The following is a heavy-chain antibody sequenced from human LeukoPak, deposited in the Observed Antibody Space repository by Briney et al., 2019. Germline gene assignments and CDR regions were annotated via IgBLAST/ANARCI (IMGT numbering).Heavy chain of an antibody. D-gene: IGHD3-22*01. CDR2: ISSSGSTI. J-gene: IGHJ4*02. CDR3: ARGQDYYDSSGYGDY. CDR1: GFTFDDYG. Sequence: GGSLRLSCAASGFTFDDYGMSWVRQAPGKGLEWVSYISSSGSTIYYADSVKGRFTISRDNAKNSLYLQMNSLRAEDTAVYYCARGQDYYDSSGYGDYWGQGTLVTVSS. V-gene: IGHV3-48*03.